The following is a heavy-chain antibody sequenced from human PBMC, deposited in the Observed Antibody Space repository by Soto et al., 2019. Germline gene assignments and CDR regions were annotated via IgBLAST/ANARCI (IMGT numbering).Heavy chain of an antibody. J-gene: IGHJ4*02. D-gene: IGHD2-15*01. Sequence: PVGSLRLSCAVSGFTVSNNYMSWVRQAPGKGPEWVAVIYSVGNRYYADSVKGRFSVSRDSAKNMLYLQMDNLRAEDTAVYYCARDYSSTLSNPFDYWGQGTWVTVSS. CDR1: GFTVSNNY. CDR2: IYSVGNR. V-gene: IGHV3-53*01. CDR3: ARDYSSTLSNPFDY.